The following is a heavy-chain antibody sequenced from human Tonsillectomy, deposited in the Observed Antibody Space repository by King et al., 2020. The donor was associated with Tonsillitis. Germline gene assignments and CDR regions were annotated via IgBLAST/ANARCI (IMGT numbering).Heavy chain of an antibody. D-gene: IGHD2/OR15-2a*01. CDR3: ARELGETFYFDY. Sequence: QLVQSGAEVKKPGASVKVSCEASGYTFTNYYIHWVRQAPGQGLEWMGIIRPGGGNPEYAQKFQGRVTMTKDTSTSTVYMEGSSLRFDDTAVYFCARELGETFYFDYWGQGTLVTVSS. J-gene: IGHJ4*02. CDR1: GYTFTNYY. V-gene: IGHV1-46*03. CDR2: IRPGGGNP.